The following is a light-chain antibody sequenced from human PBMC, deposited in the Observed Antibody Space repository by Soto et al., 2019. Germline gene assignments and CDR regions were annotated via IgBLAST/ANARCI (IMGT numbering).Light chain of an antibody. CDR2: EGT. V-gene: IGLV2-23*01. J-gene: IGLJ3*02. CDR1: SSDVGTYKF. Sequence: QSALTQPASVSGSPGQSITISCTGTSSDVGTYKFVSWYQQHPGKVPTLMIHEGTKQPSGVSNRLSGSKSGNTATLTISGLQHEDEANYYCCSYAGSSFWVFGGGTKLTVL. CDR3: CSYAGSSFWV.